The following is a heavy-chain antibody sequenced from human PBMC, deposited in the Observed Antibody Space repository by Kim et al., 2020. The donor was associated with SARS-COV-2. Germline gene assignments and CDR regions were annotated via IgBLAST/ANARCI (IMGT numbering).Heavy chain of an antibody. CDR1: GGSVSSGGYS. CDR3: DTWVGRGIISWFDP. D-gene: IGHD3-10*01. J-gene: IGHJ5*02. CDR2: MFHNGKT. V-gene: IGHV4-30-2*01. Sequence: SETLSLTCAVSGGSVSSGGYSWSWIRQPPGAGLEWIGYMFHNGKTYYKPSLKSRVTISVDRSMNKYSLKLNSVTAADTAVYYCDTWVGRGIISWFDPWGHGILVTVSS.